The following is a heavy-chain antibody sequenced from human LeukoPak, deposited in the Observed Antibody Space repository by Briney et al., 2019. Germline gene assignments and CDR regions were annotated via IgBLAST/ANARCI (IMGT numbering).Heavy chain of an antibody. Sequence: SETLSLTCTVSGGSVSSNYWGWVRQPAGQGLEWIGRIYTSVSTNYSPPHKSRVTLSVDTSRNQFSLRLSSVTAADTAVYYCARDGGGSASSWYFDWWGQGTLVTVSS. CDR1: GGSVSSNY. V-gene: IGHV4-4*07. J-gene: IGHJ4*02. CDR2: IYTSVST. D-gene: IGHD6-13*01. CDR3: ARDGGGSASSWYFDW.